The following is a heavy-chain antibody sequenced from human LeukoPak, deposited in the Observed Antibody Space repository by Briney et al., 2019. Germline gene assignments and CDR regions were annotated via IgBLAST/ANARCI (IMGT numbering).Heavy chain of an antibody. CDR2: IYYSGST. D-gene: IGHD1-26*01. Sequence: SETLSLTCTVSGGSISSYYWSWIRQPPGKGLEWIGYIYYSGSTNYNPSLKSRVTISVDTSKNQFSLKLSSVTAADTAVYYCARGVGAPRVFDYWGQGTRVTVSS. V-gene: IGHV4-59*01. J-gene: IGHJ4*02. CDR3: ARGVGAPRVFDY. CDR1: GGSISSYY.